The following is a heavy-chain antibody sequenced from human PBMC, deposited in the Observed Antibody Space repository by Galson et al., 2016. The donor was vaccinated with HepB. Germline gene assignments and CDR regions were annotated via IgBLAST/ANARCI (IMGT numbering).Heavy chain of an antibody. Sequence: SLRLSCAASGFAFSSYAINWVRQTPGKGLEWISSIGLSGAPTHYVDSVKGRFSISTDNSKNTLYLDMSSLRVDDSGIYYCAKPYTRGWLTSFDHWGQGTLVTVSS. CDR1: GFAFSSYA. CDR2: IGLSGAPT. D-gene: IGHD6-19*01. CDR3: AKPYTRGWLTSFDH. J-gene: IGHJ4*02. V-gene: IGHV3-23*01.